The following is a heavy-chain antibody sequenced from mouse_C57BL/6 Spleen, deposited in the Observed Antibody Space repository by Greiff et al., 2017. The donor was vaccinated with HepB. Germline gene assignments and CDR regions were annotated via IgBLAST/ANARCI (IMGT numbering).Heavy chain of an antibody. V-gene: IGHV1-50*01. Sequence: VQLQQPGAELVKPGASVKLSCKASGYTFTSYWMQWVKQRPGQGLEWIGEIDPSDSYTNYKQKFKGKATLTVDTSSSTAYMQLSSLTSEDSAVYYCARSYYGSSYVVYWGQGTTLTVSS. CDR1: GYTFTSYW. CDR2: IDPSDSYT. J-gene: IGHJ2*01. CDR3: ARSYYGSSYVVY. D-gene: IGHD1-1*01.